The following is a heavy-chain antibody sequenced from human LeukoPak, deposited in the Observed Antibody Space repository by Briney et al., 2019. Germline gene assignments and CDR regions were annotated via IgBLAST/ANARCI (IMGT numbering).Heavy chain of an antibody. CDR2: IKAEGSEI. CDR3: VTDQTGRHPYFFDY. Sequence: PGGSLRLSCAASGFNFSTYWMTWVRQVPGKGLEWVANIKAEGSEIYYVDAVKGRFSISRDNAKTSLYLQMNNLSVADTAVYYCVTDQTGRHPYFFDYWGQGTLVTVSS. J-gene: IGHJ4*02. CDR1: GFNFSTYW. V-gene: IGHV3-7*01. D-gene: IGHD3-10*01.